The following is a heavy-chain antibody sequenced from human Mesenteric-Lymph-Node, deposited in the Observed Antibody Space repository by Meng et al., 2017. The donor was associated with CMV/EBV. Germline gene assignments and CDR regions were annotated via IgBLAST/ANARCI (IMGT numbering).Heavy chain of an antibody. Sequence: SAKVSCKASGGTFSSYAISWVRQAPGQGLEWMGGIIPIFGTANYAQKFQGRVTITTDESTSTAYMELSSLRSEDTAVYYCAREGEYCSSTSCFGYWGQGTLVTVSS. CDR2: IIPIFGTA. J-gene: IGHJ4*02. V-gene: IGHV1-69*05. D-gene: IGHD2-2*01. CDR1: GGTFSSYA. CDR3: AREGEYCSSTSCFGY.